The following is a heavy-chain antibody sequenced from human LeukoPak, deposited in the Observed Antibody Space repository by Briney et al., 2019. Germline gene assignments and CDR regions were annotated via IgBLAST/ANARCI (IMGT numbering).Heavy chain of an antibody. J-gene: IGHJ3*02. Sequence: GSLRLSCAASGFTFSTYWMNWYRQPPGKGLEWIGEINHSGSTNYIPSLKSRVTISVDTSKNQFSLKLSSVTAADTAVYYCARSYDSSGYYYDAFDIWGQGTMVTVSS. CDR1: GFTFSTYW. CDR2: INHSGST. CDR3: ARSYDSSGYYYDAFDI. D-gene: IGHD3-22*01. V-gene: IGHV4-34*01.